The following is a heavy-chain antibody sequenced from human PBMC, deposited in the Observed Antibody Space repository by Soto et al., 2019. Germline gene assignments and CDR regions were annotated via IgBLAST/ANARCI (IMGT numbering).Heavy chain of an antibody. D-gene: IGHD2-21*02. CDR1: GGSFSGCD. V-gene: IGHV4-34*01. J-gene: IGHJ4*02. Sequence: PSETLSLTWAVYGGSFSGCDWSWIRQPPGKGLEWIGEINHSGSTNYNPSLKSRVTISVDTSKNQFSLKLSSVTAADTAVYYCARGRYGDCNWGQGTLVTVSS. CDR2: INHSGST. CDR3: ARGRYGDCN.